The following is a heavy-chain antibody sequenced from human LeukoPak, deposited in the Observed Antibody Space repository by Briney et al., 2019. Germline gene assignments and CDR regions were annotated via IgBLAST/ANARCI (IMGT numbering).Heavy chain of an antibody. J-gene: IGHJ4*02. Sequence: GGSLRLSCAASGFTFSSYAMHWVRQAPGKGLEWVAVISYDGSNKYYADSVKGRLTISRDNSKNTLYLQMNSLRAEDTAVYYCARDPSSSWPDYWGQGTLVTVSS. V-gene: IGHV3-30*01. D-gene: IGHD6-13*01. CDR2: ISYDGSNK. CDR1: GFTFSSYA. CDR3: ARDPSSSWPDY.